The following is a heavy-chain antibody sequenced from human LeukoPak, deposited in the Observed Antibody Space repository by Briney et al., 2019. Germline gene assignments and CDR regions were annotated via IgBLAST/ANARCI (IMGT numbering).Heavy chain of an antibody. CDR3: ARQGFYSGYDFFTY. D-gene: IGHD5-12*01. Sequence: SETLSLTCAVSGGSISSSNWWSWVRQPPGKGLEWIGEIYHSGSTNYNPSLKSRVTISVDKSKNQFSLKLSSVTAADTAVYYCARQGFYSGYDFFTYWGQGTLVTVSS. V-gene: IGHV4-4*02. J-gene: IGHJ4*02. CDR2: IYHSGST. CDR1: GGSISSSNW.